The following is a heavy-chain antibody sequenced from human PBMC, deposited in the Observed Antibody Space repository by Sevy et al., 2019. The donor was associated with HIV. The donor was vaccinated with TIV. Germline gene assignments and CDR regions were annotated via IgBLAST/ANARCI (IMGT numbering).Heavy chain of an antibody. CDR1: AFTFSSYW. J-gene: IGHJ3*02. Sequence: GESLKISCAASAFTFSSYWMHWVRQAPGKGLVWVSRINSDRSSTTYADSVKGRFTISRDNAQNTLYLQMNSLRAEDTAVYYCAREGIINAFDIWGQGTMVTVSS. V-gene: IGHV3-74*01. CDR3: AREGIINAFDI. CDR2: INSDRSST. D-gene: IGHD3-10*01.